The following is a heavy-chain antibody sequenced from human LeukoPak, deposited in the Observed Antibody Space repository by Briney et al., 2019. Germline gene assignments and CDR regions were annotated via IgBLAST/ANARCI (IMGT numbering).Heavy chain of an antibody. D-gene: IGHD1-1*01. CDR3: ARNWNDDY. CDR2: ISENGRNT. V-gene: IGHV3-74*01. Sequence: GGSLRLSCVASGFTFRNYWMHWVRQAPGEGLVWVSRISENGRNTYYADSVKGRFTISRDNAKNTLYLQMNSLRAEDTAVYYCARNWNDDYWGQGTLVTVSS. J-gene: IGHJ4*02. CDR1: GFTFRNYW.